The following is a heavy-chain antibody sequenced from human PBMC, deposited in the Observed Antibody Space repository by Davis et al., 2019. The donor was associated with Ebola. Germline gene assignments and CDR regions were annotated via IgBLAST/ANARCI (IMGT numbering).Heavy chain of an antibody. CDR2: ITGDASNT. CDR3: ARDMNHHGLWDCGH. V-gene: IGHV3-23*01. CDR1: GFTFSSYA. D-gene: IGHD3/OR15-3a*01. Sequence: GESLKISCAASGFTFSSYATSWVRQAPGKGLEWVSIITGDASNTMYADSVKGRFTISRDNSKNALYLQMHSLRADDTAVYYCARDMNHHGLWDCGHWGQGTLVTVSS. J-gene: IGHJ4*02.